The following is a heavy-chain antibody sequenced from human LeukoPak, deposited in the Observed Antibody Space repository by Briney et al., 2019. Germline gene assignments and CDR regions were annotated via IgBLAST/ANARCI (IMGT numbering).Heavy chain of an antibody. J-gene: IGHJ4*02. Sequence: SETLSLTCTVSGGSASSASYYWSWIRQPPGKGLEWIGYISHSGSTNYNPSLKNRVTISVDTSKNQFSLKLSSVTAADTAVFYCASFKYYYDNSGYYRFDYWGQGTLVTVSS. CDR1: GGSASSASYY. D-gene: IGHD3-22*01. V-gene: IGHV4-61*01. CDR3: ASFKYYYDNSGYYRFDY. CDR2: ISHSGST.